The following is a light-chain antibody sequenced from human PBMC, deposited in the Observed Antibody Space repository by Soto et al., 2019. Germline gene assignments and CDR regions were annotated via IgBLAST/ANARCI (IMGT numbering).Light chain of an antibody. CDR1: QIISSW. CDR2: KAS. V-gene: IGKV1-5*03. Sequence: DIQMTQSPSTLSASVGDRFTITCRATQIISSWLAWYQQKPGKAPKLLIYKASNLESGVPSRFSGSGSGTEFTLTISSLQPDDFATYYCQQYDTFCTFGQGTKVDIK. J-gene: IGKJ1*01. CDR3: QQYDTFCT.